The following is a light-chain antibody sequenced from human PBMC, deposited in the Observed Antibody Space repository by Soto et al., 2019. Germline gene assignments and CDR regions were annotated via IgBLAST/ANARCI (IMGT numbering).Light chain of an antibody. CDR3: QQYGSTPIP. V-gene: IGKV3-20*01. J-gene: IGKJ4*01. CDR1: QSVRNNY. CDR2: DAS. Sequence: EIVLTQSPGTLSLSPGERATLSCRASQSVRNNYLAWYQQKPGQAPRFLIYDASSRATGIPDRFSGSGSGTDFTLTISRLEPEDFAVYYCQQYGSTPIPFGGGPKLDI.